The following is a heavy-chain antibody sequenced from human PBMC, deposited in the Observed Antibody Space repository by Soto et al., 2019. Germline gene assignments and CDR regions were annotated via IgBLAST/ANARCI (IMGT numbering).Heavy chain of an antibody. V-gene: IGHV4-31*03. Sequence: SETLSLTCTVSCGSISSGGYYWSWIRQHPGKGLEWIGYIYYSGSTYYNPSLKSRVTISVDTSKNQFSLKLSSVTAADTAVYYCARGAHYNSPFRWFDPWGQGTLVTVSS. J-gene: IGHJ5*02. CDR2: IYYSGST. D-gene: IGHD3-10*01. CDR3: ARGAHYNSPFRWFDP. CDR1: CGSISSGGYY.